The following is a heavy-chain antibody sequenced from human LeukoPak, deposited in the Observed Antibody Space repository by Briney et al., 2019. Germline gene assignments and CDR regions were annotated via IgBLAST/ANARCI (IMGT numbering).Heavy chain of an antibody. J-gene: IGHJ4*02. CDR2: INHRGST. Sequence: SETLSLTCTVSGGSMNTNNYYWNWIRQPPGKGLEWIGEINHRGSTNYNPSLKSRVTISVDTSKNQFSLNVTSVTAADTAVYYCARGLDYDSSGVDYWGQGTLVTVPS. V-gene: IGHV4-39*07. CDR3: ARGLDYDSSGVDY. CDR1: GGSMNTNNYY. D-gene: IGHD3-22*01.